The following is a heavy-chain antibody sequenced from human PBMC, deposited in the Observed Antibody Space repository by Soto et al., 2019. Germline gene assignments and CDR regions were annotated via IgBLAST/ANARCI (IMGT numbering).Heavy chain of an antibody. CDR3: AREYSSSSLRLGTRPFNSYYGLDV. CDR2: ISYDGSTQ. V-gene: IGHV3-30*03. D-gene: IGHD6-6*01. CDR1: GFVFRSYG. J-gene: IGHJ6*02. Sequence: QVQLAESGGGVGQPGRSLRLSCVVTGFVFRSYGMHWVRQAPGKGLEWVAVISYDGSTQYYADSVKGRFTISRDNSKDTLYLQMNSLRAEDTAMYYCAREYSSSSLRLGTRPFNSYYGLDVWGQGTTVAVSS.